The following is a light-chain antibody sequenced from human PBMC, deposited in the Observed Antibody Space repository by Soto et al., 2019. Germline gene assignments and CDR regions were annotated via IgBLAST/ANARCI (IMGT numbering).Light chain of an antibody. V-gene: IGKV1-5*03. CDR3: QQYATFPRT. J-gene: IGKJ1*01. CDR2: RAS. Sequence: DIQMTQSPSTLSASVGDRSTIPCRASQSISSWLAWYQQKPGKAPKLLMYRASTLESGVPSRFSGSGSGTEFTLTISSLQPDDFATYHCQQYATFPRTFGQGTKVDIK. CDR1: QSISSW.